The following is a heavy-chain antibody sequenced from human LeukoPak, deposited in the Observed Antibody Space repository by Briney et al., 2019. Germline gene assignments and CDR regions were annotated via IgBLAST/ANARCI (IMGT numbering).Heavy chain of an antibody. CDR3: ARGLDAFDI. J-gene: IGHJ3*02. CDR2: INHSGST. V-gene: IGHV4-34*01. CDR1: GGSVTYTNYY. Sequence: PSETLSLTCTVSGGSVTYTNYYWSWIRQPPGKGLEWIGEINHSGSTTYNPSLKSRVTISVDTSKNQFSLKLSSVTVADTAVYYCARGLDAFDIWGQGTMVTVSS.